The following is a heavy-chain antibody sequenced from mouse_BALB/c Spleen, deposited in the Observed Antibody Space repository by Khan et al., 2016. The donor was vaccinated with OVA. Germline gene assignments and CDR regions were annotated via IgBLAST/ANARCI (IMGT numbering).Heavy chain of an antibody. CDR2: ISYGGST. Sequence: EVQLQESGPGLVKPSQSLSLTCTVTGYSITSDYAWDWIRQFPGNKLEWMGYISYGGSTSYNPSLTSRISITRDTSKNQFFLQLNSVTTEDTATYYCARNNYYGYSMDYWGQGTSVTVSS. J-gene: IGHJ4*01. V-gene: IGHV3-2*02. CDR1: GYSITSDYA. CDR3: ARNNYYGYSMDY. D-gene: IGHD1-1*01.